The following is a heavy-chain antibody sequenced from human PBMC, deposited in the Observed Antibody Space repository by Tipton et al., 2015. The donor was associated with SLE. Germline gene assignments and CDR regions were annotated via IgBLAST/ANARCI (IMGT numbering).Heavy chain of an antibody. D-gene: IGHD4-11*01. CDR2: IKQDGSAK. Sequence: GSLRLSCTASGFTLNKYWMSWVRQATGKGLEWVANIKQDGSAKYYLDSVTGRFTISRDNAKNSLYLQMNSLRAEDTAVYYCARLRDETTNFDCWGQGTLVTVSS. J-gene: IGHJ4*02. CDR1: GFTLNKYW. CDR3: ARLRDETTNFDC. V-gene: IGHV3-7*01.